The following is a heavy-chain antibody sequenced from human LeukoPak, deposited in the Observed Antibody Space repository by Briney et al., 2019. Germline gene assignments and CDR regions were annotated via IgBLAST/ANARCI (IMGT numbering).Heavy chain of an antibody. CDR2: IYYTGRI. CDR1: GGSIRSYY. V-gene: IGHV4-59*12. D-gene: IGHD1-26*01. Sequence: SETLSLTCTVSGGSIRSYYWNWIRQTPGKGLEWIGHIYYTGRINYNPSLKSRVTISVDKSKNQFSLKLSSVTAADMAVYYCASRLVGATYFDYWGQGTLVTVSS. J-gene: IGHJ4*02. CDR3: ASRLVGATYFDY.